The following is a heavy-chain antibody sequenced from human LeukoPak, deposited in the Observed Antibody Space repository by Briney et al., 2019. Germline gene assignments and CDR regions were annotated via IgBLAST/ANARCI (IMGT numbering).Heavy chain of an antibody. CDR3: AKDKVSGWPYYYGLDV. CDR2: ISGSGGRT. CDR1: GFMFSSYG. V-gene: IGHV3-23*01. D-gene: IGHD6-19*01. Sequence: PGGSLRLSCAASGFMFSSYGTSWVRQAPGKGLEWVSGISGSGGRTYYADSVKGRFTISRDNSKNTLYLQMNSLRAEDTALYYCAKDKVSGWPYYYGLDVWGQGTTVTVSS. J-gene: IGHJ6*02.